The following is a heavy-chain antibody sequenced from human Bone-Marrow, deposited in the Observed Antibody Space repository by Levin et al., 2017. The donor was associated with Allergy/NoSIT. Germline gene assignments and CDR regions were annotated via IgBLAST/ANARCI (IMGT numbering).Heavy chain of an antibody. CDR2: VYSTGTT. V-gene: IGHV4-39*07. D-gene: IGHD1-26*01. CDR3: ARPSHFTGSAFSYAIDY. J-gene: IGHJ4*02. CDR1: GGSLSEPPSF. Sequence: PSETLSLTCAISGGSLSEPPSFWGWVRQPPGTGLEWIGSVYSTGTTYYNSDLKSRVTISIDTSKNQFSLRLNSATAADTAVYYCARPSHFTGSAFSYAIDYWGQGNLVTVSS.